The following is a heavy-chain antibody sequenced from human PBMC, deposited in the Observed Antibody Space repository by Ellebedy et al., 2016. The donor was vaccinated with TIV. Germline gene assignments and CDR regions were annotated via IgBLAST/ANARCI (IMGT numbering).Heavy chain of an antibody. D-gene: IGHD6-19*01. CDR1: GGSTASTHDW. V-gene: IGHV4-61*05. CDR3: AEGRSGWYYFDY. CDR2: IYYSGST. Sequence: SETLSLTCTVFGGSTASTHDWWGWIRQPPGKGLEWIGHIYYSGSTNYNPSLKSRVTISVDMSKNQFSLRLSSVTAADTAVYYCAEGRSGWYYFDYWGQGTLVTVSS. J-gene: IGHJ4*02.